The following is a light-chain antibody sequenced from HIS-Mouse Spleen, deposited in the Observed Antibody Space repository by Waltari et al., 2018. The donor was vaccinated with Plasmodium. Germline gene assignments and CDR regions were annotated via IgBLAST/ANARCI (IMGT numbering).Light chain of an antibody. V-gene: IGLV2-14*01. CDR1: SSDVGGYNY. CDR3: SSYTSSSTLV. J-gene: IGLJ1*01. Sequence: QSALTQPASVSGSPGQSITISCTGTSSDVGGYNYVSWYQPHPGKAPKPMIYEVSNRPSGVSNRFSGSKSGNTASLTISGLQAEDEADYYCSSYTSSSTLVFGTGTKVTVL. CDR2: EVS.